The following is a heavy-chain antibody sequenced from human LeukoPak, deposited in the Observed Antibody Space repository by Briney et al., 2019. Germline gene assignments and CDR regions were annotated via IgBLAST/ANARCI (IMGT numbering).Heavy chain of an antibody. V-gene: IGHV1-2*02. CDR2: INPNSGGT. D-gene: IGHD3-16*01. Sequence: ASVKVSCKTSGYTFTGYYIHWLRQAPGQGLEWMGWINPNSGGTNYAQKFQGRVTMTRDTSISTAYMELSRLRSDDTAVYYCARDHGDYYYYYMDVWGKGTTVTVSS. J-gene: IGHJ6*03. CDR3: ARDHGDYYYYYMDV. CDR1: GYTFTGYY.